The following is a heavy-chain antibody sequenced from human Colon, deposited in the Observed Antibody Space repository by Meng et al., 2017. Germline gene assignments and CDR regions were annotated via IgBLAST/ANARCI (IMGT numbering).Heavy chain of an antibody. CDR2: INSNGGST. D-gene: IGHD1-26*01. CDR3: ARDPGGTYDY. J-gene: IGHJ4*02. Sequence: VELVESGEGLVQPGGSLRLSCAASGFTFSNYGMHWVRQAPGKGLEYVSAINSNGGSTHYADSVKGRFIISRDNSKNTLYLQMGSLRSEDMAVYYCARDPGGTYDYWGQGTLVTVSS. CDR1: GFTFSNYG. V-gene: IGHV3-64*02.